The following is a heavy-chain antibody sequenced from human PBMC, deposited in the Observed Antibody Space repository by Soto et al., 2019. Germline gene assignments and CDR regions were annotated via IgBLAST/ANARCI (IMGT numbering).Heavy chain of an antibody. CDR3: ARKGDRMIVVLRGLSRGAFDI. CDR2: INHSGST. D-gene: IGHD3-22*01. CDR1: GGSFSGYY. V-gene: IGHV4-34*01. J-gene: IGHJ3*02. Sequence: QVQLQQWGAGLLKPSETLSLTCAVYGGSFSGYYWSWIRQPPGKGLEWIGEINHSGSTNYNPSLKSRVTISVDTSNNQLSLKLSSVTAADTAVYYCARKGDRMIVVLRGLSRGAFDIWGQGTMVTVSS.